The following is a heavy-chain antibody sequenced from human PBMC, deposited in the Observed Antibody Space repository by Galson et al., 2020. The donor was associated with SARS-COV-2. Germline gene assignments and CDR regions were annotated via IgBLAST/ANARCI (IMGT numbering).Heavy chain of an antibody. CDR3: TEILGASGNSKGFDY. J-gene: IGHJ4*02. Sequence: SGPTLVKPTQTLTLTCTFSGFSLTTSGMCVNWIRQPPGKALEWLARIDWDDDKHYNTSLKTRLSISKDTSRNQVVLTMTNMDPVDTATYFCTEILGASGNSKGFDYWGLGKLVTVAS. CDR1: GFSLTTSGMC. D-gene: IGHD2-8*02. CDR2: IDWDDDK. V-gene: IGHV2-70*11.